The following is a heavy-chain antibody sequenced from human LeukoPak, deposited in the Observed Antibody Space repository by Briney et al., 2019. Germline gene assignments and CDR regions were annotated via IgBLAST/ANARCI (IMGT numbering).Heavy chain of an antibody. CDR1: GFTFSSYT. CDR2: ISGGGGSI. CDR3: AHWLVGNSGY. Sequence: PGGSPRLSCAASGFTFSSYTMSWVRQAPGKGLVWCSTISGGGGSIYYANSVKGRFTISRDNSKNTLYLQRNRLRAEYTAVYYCAHWLVGNSGYWGQGTLVTVSS. D-gene: IGHD4-23*01. J-gene: IGHJ4*02. V-gene: IGHV3-23*01.